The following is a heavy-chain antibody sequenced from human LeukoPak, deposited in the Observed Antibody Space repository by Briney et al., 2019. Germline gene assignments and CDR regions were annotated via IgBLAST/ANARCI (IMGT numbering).Heavy chain of an antibody. CDR1: GGSISSSSYY. CDR3: ATRRITKGYCSGGSCYPGTNYYYGMDV. V-gene: IGHV4-39*01. D-gene: IGHD2-15*01. J-gene: IGHJ6*02. CDR2: IYYSGST. Sequence: SETLSLTCTVSGGSISSSSYYWGWIRQPPGKGLEWIGCIYYSGSTYYNPSLKSRVTISVDTSKNQFSLKLSSVTAADTAVYYCATRRITKGYCSGGSCYPGTNYYYGMDVWGQGTTVTVSS.